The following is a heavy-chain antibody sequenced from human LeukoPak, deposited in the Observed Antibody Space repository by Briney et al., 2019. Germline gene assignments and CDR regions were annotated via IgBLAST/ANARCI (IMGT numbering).Heavy chain of an antibody. CDR3: AKDHVQSTSRWHDRVTYFDY. D-gene: IGHD6-13*01. Sequence: TGGSLRLSCVVSGFTFSTYAMSWVRQAPGQGLEWVSTISASGGDTDSADSMKGRFTISRDNSQNTLYLQMNTLRAEDTAIYFCAKDHVQSTSRWHDRVTYFDYWGLGTLVTVSS. CDR2: ISASGGDT. V-gene: IGHV3-23*01. CDR1: GFTFSTYA. J-gene: IGHJ4*02.